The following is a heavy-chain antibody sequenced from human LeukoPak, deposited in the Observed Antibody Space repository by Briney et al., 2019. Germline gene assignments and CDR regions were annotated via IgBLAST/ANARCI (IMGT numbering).Heavy chain of an antibody. D-gene: IGHD5-18*01. CDR2: ISYDGSNK. Sequence: GGSLRLSCAASGFTFSSYGMHWVRQAPGKGLEWVAVISYDGSNKYYADSVKGRFTISRDNSKNTLYLQMNSLRAEDTAVYYCANPDGYSTYFDYWGQGTLVTVSS. CDR3: ANPDGYSTYFDY. J-gene: IGHJ4*02. V-gene: IGHV3-30*18. CDR1: GFTFSSYG.